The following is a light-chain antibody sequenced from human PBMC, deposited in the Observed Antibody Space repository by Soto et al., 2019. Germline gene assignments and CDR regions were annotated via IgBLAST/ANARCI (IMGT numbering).Light chain of an antibody. CDR1: QGVGSD. CDR2: AVS. CDR3: LQDHSLLT. V-gene: IGKV1-6*01. Sequence: AIEMTQSPSSLSASVGDRVTIACRASQGVGSDLAWYQQRPGKAPKLLIYAVSSLQSGVPSRFSGSGSGTDFTLTISSLQPEDIATYYFLQDHSLLTFGGGTKVEIK. J-gene: IGKJ4*01.